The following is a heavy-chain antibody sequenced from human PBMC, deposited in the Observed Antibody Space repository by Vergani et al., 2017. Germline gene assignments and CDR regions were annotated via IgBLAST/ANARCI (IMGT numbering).Heavy chain of an antibody. V-gene: IGHV4-39*01. CDR2: IYYSGST. CDR1: GGSISSSSYY. J-gene: IGHJ5*02. D-gene: IGHD2-2*01. Sequence: QLQLQESGPGLVKPSETLSLTCTVSGGSISSSSYYWGWIRQPPGKGLEWIGSIYYSGSTYYNPSLKSRVTISVDTSKNQFSLKLSSVTAADTAVYYCARLEVVRAADHVAYYWFDRWGQGTLVTVSS. CDR3: ARLEVVRAADHVAYYWFDR.